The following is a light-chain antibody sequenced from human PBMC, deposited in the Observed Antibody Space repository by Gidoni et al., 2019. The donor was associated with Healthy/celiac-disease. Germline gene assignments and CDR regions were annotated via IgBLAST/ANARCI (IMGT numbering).Light chain of an antibody. CDR2: DAS. Sequence: DIKMTQSPSSLSASVGDRVTITCQASQDISNYLNWYQQKPGKAPKLLIYDASSLETGVPSRFSGSGSVTDFTFTISSLQPEDIATYYCQQNYNLPYTFGQGTKLEIK. V-gene: IGKV1-33*01. CDR1: QDISNY. J-gene: IGKJ2*01. CDR3: QQNYNLPYT.